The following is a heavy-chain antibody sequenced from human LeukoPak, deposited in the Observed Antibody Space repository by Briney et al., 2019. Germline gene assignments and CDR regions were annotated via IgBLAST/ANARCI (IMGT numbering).Heavy chain of an antibody. V-gene: IGHV5-51*01. CDR2: IYPDDSDT. CDR3: ARTDIVTTIMDY. Sequence: GESLKISCKGSGYSFSSYWIGWVRQMPGKGLEWMGIIYPDDSDTRYSPSFQGQVTISVDKSISTAYLQWDSLKASDTAMYYCARTDIVTTIMDYWGQGTLVTVSS. D-gene: IGHD5-12*01. J-gene: IGHJ4*02. CDR1: GYSFSSYW.